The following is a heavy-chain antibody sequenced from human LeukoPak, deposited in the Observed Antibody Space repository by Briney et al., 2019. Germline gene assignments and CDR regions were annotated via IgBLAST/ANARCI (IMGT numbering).Heavy chain of an antibody. J-gene: IGHJ4*02. Sequence: SETLSLTCAVYGGSFSGYYWSWIRQPPGKGLGWIGEINHSGSTNYNPSLKSRVTISVDTSKNQFSLKLSSVSAADTAVYYCARGLASIMRFFDYWGQGTLVTVSS. D-gene: IGHD3-16*01. CDR3: ARGLASIMRFFDY. CDR2: INHSGST. V-gene: IGHV4-34*01. CDR1: GGSFSGYY.